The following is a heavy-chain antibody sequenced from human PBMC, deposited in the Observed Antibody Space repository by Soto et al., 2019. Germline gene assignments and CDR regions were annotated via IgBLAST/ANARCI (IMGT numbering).Heavy chain of an antibody. CDR1: GFTFTNYW. Sequence: EAQLVESGGGLVQPGGSLRLSCAASGFTFTNYWMSWVRQAPGKGLEWVANIKQDGSEKYYADSAKGRFIISRDNAKTSLYLPMNSLRAADTAVYYCARDMGVFWSGYPEGGFDYWGQGTPVTVSS. V-gene: IGHV3-7*01. CDR3: ARDMGVFWSGYPEGGFDY. D-gene: IGHD3-3*01. CDR2: IKQDGSEK. J-gene: IGHJ4*02.